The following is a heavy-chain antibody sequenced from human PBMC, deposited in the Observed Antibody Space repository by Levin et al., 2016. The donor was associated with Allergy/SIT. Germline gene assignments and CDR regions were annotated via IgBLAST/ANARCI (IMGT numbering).Heavy chain of an antibody. J-gene: IGHJ3*02. Sequence: WVRQAPGQGLEWMGWISAYNGDTNYIQQLQGRVTMTTDTSTSTAYMELRNLRSDDTAVYFCARTAGLTDAFDIWGQGTMVTVSS. CDR2: ISAYNGDT. CDR3: ARTAGLTDAFDI. V-gene: IGHV1-18*01. D-gene: IGHD2-21*02.